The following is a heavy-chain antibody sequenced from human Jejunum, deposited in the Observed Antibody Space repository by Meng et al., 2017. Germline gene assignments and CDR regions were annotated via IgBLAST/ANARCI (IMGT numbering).Heavy chain of an antibody. CDR1: SASMNPYY. CDR3: ARGNGWHDY. CDR2: IHYSGST. J-gene: IGHJ4*02. D-gene: IGHD6-19*01. V-gene: IGHV4-59*01. Sequence: QVQLKESGPGLVKPSETLSLTCTVSSASMNPYYWSWIRQPPGKGLEWIGYIHYSGSTDYNPSLQSRLTISVDTSKNHFSLKLMSVTAADTAVYYCARGNGWHDYWGQGTLVTVSS.